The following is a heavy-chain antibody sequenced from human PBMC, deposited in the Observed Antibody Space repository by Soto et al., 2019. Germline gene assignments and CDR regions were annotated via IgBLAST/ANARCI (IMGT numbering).Heavy chain of an antibody. D-gene: IGHD3-10*01. V-gene: IGHV1-46*01. Sequence: QVQLVQSGAEVKKPGASVKVSCKASGYTFTSYYMHWVRQAPGQGLEWMGIINPSGGSTSYAQKFQCRVTMTRDTSTSTVYMELSSLRSEDTAVYYCARDRVDYGSGSTYNWFDPWGQGTLVTVSS. CDR2: INPSGGST. CDR1: GYTFTSYY. CDR3: ARDRVDYGSGSTYNWFDP. J-gene: IGHJ5*02.